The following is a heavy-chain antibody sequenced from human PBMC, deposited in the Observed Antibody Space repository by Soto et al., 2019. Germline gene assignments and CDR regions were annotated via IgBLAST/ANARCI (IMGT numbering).Heavy chain of an antibody. Sequence: HPGGSLRLSCAASGFTFSSYSMNWVRQAPGKGLDWVSYISSSSSTIYYADSVKGRFTISRDNAKNSLYLQMNSLRDEDTAVYYCARDLWVRGETDFRPYGMDVWGQGTTVTVSS. D-gene: IGHD3-10*01. CDR2: ISSSSSTI. CDR1: GFTFSSYS. V-gene: IGHV3-48*02. J-gene: IGHJ6*02. CDR3: ARDLWVRGETDFRPYGMDV.